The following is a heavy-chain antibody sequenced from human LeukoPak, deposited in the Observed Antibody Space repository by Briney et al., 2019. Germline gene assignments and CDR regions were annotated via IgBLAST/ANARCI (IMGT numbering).Heavy chain of an antibody. CDR1: GGTFSSYA. J-gene: IGHJ6*02. Sequence: SVKVSCKASGGTFSSYAISWVRQAPGQGLEWMGRIIPILGIANYAQKFQGRVTITADKSTSTAYMELSSLRSEDTAVYYCATDIVVVTAIRHEGCYYGMDVWGQGTTVTVSS. CDR3: ATDIVVVTAIRHEGCYYGMDV. D-gene: IGHD2-21*02. CDR2: IIPILGIA. V-gene: IGHV1-69*04.